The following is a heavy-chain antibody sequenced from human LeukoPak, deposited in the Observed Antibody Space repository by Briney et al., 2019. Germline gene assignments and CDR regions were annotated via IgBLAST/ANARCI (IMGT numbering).Heavy chain of an antibody. Sequence: GGSLRLSCAASGFTFSTYAMSWVRQAPAKGLEWVSGISGSGGSTYNADSVKGRFSISRDNSKNTLYLQMNSLRAEDTAVYYCARGWYPFDYWGQGTLVTVSS. CDR2: ISGSGGST. J-gene: IGHJ4*02. CDR1: GFTFSTYA. V-gene: IGHV3-23*01. CDR3: ARGWYPFDY. D-gene: IGHD6-13*01.